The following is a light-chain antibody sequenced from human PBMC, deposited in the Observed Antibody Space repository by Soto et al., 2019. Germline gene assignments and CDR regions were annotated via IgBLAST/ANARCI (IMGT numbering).Light chain of an antibody. CDR2: LEGSGSN. V-gene: IGLV4-60*03. CDR1: SGHSSYI. J-gene: IGLJ3*02. Sequence: QSVLTQSSSASASLGSSVKLTCTLSSGHSSYIIAWHQQQTGKAPRYLMKLEGSGSNNKGSGVPDRFSGSSSGADRYRNISVLQSEDEADYYCETWDSNPWVFGGGTKLTVL. CDR3: ETWDSNPWV.